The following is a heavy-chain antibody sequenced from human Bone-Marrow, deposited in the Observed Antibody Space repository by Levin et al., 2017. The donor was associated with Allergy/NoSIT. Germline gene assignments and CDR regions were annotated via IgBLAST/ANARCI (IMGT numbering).Heavy chain of an antibody. CDR1: GFTFSSSG. D-gene: IGHD4-23*01. Sequence: LTCAASGFTFSSSGFIWVRPAPGKGLEWVSSIDYTNTYIYYIDSVKGRFSISRDNAKSSLFLQMSSLRAEDSAVYYCARESNSPDYFYGMDVWGQGTTVTVSS. CDR2: IDYTNTYI. J-gene: IGHJ6*02. V-gene: IGHV3-21*01. CDR3: ARESNSPDYFYGMDV.